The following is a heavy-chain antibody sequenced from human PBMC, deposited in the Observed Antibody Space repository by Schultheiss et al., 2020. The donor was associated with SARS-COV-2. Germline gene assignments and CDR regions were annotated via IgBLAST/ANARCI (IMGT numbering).Heavy chain of an antibody. Sequence: ASVKVSCKASGYTFTGYYMHWVRQAPGQGLEWMGGFDPEDGETIYAQKFQGRVTMTEDTSTDTAYMELSSLRSEDTALYYCAKARGVVVPAAPFDYWGQGTLVTVSS. CDR1: GYTFTGYY. CDR3: AKARGVVVPAAPFDY. V-gene: IGHV1-24*01. CDR2: FDPEDGET. D-gene: IGHD2-2*01. J-gene: IGHJ4*02.